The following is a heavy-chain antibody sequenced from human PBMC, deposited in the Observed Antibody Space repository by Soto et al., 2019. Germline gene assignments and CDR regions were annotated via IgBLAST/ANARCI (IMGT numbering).Heavy chain of an antibody. J-gene: IGHJ4*02. CDR1: GFTFSIYA. CDR2: ISNSGGST. D-gene: IGHD1-26*01. Sequence: GGSLRLSCTASGFTFSIYAMNWVRQAPGKGLEWVSTISNSGGSTYYADSVKGRFTISRDNSKNTLYLQMNSLRAEDTAVYYCAKDVEGAIYYFDYWGQGTLVTVSS. V-gene: IGHV3-23*01. CDR3: AKDVEGAIYYFDY.